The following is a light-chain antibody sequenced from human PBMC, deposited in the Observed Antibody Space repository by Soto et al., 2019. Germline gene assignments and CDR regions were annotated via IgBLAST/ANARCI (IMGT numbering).Light chain of an antibody. J-gene: IGKJ3*01. CDR3: QHRDRWPPIIT. CDR1: QNVGSY. V-gene: IGKV3-11*01. Sequence: EIVLTQSPATLSFSPGDTATLSCRASQNVGSYVAWDQQKPGQASRLLIYEIFKRATGIPARFSGSGSGTDFTLTISSLEPEDFAVYYCQHRDRWPPIITFGPGTTVDIK. CDR2: EIF.